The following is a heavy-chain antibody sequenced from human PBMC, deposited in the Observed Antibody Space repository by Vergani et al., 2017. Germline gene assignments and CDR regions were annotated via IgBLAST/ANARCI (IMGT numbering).Heavy chain of an antibody. V-gene: IGHV3-49*04. CDR1: EFTFSNYA. D-gene: IGHD3-3*02. Sequence: EVQLLESGGGLVQPGGSLRLTCAASEFTFSNYAMNWVRQAPGKGLEWVAFIRNKAYGGTTEYAASVKGRFTISRDDSKRLAYLQLSGLKTEDTAVYFCSRGRGYIFGYSYYWGQGTLGTGSS. J-gene: IGHJ4*01. CDR2: IRNKAYGGTT. CDR3: SRGRGYIFGYSYY.